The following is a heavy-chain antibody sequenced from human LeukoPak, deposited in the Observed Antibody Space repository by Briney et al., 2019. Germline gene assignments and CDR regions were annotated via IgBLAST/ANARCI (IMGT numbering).Heavy chain of an antibody. CDR3: ASSPGTASSWYHHDY. D-gene: IGHD6-13*01. J-gene: IGHJ4*02. Sequence: SETLSLTCTVSGGSISSGDYYWSWIRQPPGKGLEWIGSIYYTGSTYYNPSLKSRVTISVDTSKNQFSLKLSSVSAADTAVYYCASSPGTASSWYHHDYWGQGTLVTVSS. CDR2: IYYTGST. CDR1: GGSISSGDYY. V-gene: IGHV4-39*01.